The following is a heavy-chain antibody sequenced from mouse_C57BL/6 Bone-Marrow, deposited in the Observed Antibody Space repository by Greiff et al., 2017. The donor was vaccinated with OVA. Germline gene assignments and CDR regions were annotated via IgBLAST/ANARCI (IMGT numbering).Heavy chain of an antibody. Sequence: EVKLMESGPALVKPSQTVSLTCTVTGYSITNGNHWWNWLRPVSGSKLEWIGYISSSGSSDSNPSLKSRISITSDTSKNQVIRQVNAVTTEDIATYYCARRTGLRPLFDYWGQGTTLTVSS. J-gene: IGHJ2*01. V-gene: IGHV3-4*01. CDR2: ISSSGSS. CDR1: GYSITNGNHW. CDR3: ARRTGLRPLFDY. D-gene: IGHD1-1*01.